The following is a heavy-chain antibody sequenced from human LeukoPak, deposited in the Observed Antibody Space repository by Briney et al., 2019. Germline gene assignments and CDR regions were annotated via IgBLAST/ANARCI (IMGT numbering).Heavy chain of an antibody. J-gene: IGHJ3*02. V-gene: IGHV3-21*01. D-gene: IGHD2-2*01. CDR1: GFTFSSYS. CDR3: ASRYCTRTSCPENAFDI. CDR2: ISSSSSYI. Sequence: GGSLRLSCAASGFTFSSYSMNWVRQAPGKGLEWVSSISSSSSYIYYADSVKGRFTISRDNAKNSLYLQMNSLRAEDTAVYYCASRYCTRTSCPENAFDIWGPGTMVTVSS.